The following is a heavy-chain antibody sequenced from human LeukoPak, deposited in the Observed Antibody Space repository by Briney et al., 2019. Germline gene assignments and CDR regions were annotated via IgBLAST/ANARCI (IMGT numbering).Heavy chain of an antibody. D-gene: IGHD4-23*01. CDR1: GFTFSSHS. V-gene: IGHV3-21*01. J-gene: IGHJ4*02. Sequence: PGGSLRLSCAASGFTFSSHSMNWVRQAPGKGLEWVSSISSSSSYIYYADSVKGRFTISRDNAKNLLYLQMNSLRAEDTAVYYCARAGVGDGGNAYYFDYWGQGTLVTVSS. CDR3: ARAGVGDGGNAYYFDY. CDR2: ISSSSSYI.